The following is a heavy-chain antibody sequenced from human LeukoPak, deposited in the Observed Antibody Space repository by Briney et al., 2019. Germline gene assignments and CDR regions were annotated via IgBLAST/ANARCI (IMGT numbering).Heavy chain of an antibody. V-gene: IGHV3-21*01. CDR2: ISSSSSYI. D-gene: IGHD3-10*01. CDR3: ARVMVRGVLDY. J-gene: IGHJ4*02. Sequence: GGSLRLSCAASGFTFSSYSMNWVRQAPGKGLEWVSSISSSSSYIYYADSVRGRFTISRDNAKNSLYLQMNSLRAEDTAVYYCARVMVRGVLDYWGQGTLVTVSS. CDR1: GFTFSSYS.